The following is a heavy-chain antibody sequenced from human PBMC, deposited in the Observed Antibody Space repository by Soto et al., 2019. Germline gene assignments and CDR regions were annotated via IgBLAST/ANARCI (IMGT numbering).Heavy chain of an antibody. CDR1: GYTFTSYD. Sequence: ASVKVSCKASGYTFTSYDINWVRQATGQGLEWMGWMNPNSGNTGYAQKFQGRVTMARNTSISTAYMELSSLRSEDTAVYYCAKGGYCSSTSCYTWGYYYYGMDVWGQGTTVTVS. J-gene: IGHJ6*02. V-gene: IGHV1-8*01. CDR2: MNPNSGNT. CDR3: AKGGYCSSTSCYTWGYYYYGMDV. D-gene: IGHD2-2*02.